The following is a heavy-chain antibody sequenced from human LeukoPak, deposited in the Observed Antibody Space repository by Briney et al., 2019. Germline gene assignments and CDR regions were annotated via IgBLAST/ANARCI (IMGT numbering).Heavy chain of an antibody. J-gene: IGHJ3*02. CDR3: ATEYLYDSSLDI. CDR1: VYTFSGYY. V-gene: IGHV1-2*02. CDR2: INPNSGGT. Sequence: ASVNVSCKASVYTFSGYYLHWVRQAPGQGLEWMGWINPNSGGTNYAQKFQGRVTMTRDTSISTGYMELRRLRSDDTAVYYCATEYLYDSSLDIWGQGTMVTVSS. D-gene: IGHD3-22*01.